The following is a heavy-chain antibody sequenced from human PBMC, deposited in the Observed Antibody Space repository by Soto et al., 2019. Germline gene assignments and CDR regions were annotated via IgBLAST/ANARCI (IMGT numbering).Heavy chain of an antibody. CDR1: GFTFNKYA. CDR2: IWYDGRNK. D-gene: IGHD3-22*01. V-gene: IGHV3-33*01. Sequence: QVQLVESGGGVVQPGGSLRISCAASGFTFNKYAMHWVRQAPGKEMEWVAVIWYDGRNKNYADSAKGRFTISRDNSANTLYLHMSSLRAEDTAVYQCARNHYDRSGRHTESFDLWGQGTMVSVSS. CDR3: ARNHYDRSGRHTESFDL. J-gene: IGHJ3*01.